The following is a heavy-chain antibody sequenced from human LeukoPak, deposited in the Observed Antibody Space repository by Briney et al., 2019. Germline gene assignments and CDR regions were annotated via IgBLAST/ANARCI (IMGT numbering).Heavy chain of an antibody. CDR2: IYTSGST. CDR3: ARGDDYGGHPDWFDP. CDR1: GGSISSYY. V-gene: IGHV4-4*07. Sequence: PSETLSLTCTVSGGSISSYYWSWIRQPAGKGLEWIGRIYTSGSTNYNPSLKSRVTMSVDTSKNQFSLKLSSVTAADTAVYYCARGDDYGGHPDWFDPWGQGTLVTVSS. D-gene: IGHD4-23*01. J-gene: IGHJ5*02.